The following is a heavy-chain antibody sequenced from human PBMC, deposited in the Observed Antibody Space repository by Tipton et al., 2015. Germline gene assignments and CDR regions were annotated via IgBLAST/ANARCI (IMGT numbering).Heavy chain of an antibody. Sequence: TLSLTCTVSGVSVNSYYWGWIRQPPGKGLEYIGYIHYSGSSYYNPSLKSRITISVDTSKNQFSLRLTSVSAADTAVYYCARALHYYPSGGYFDYWGQGILVTVSS. CDR3: ARALHYYPSGGYFDY. D-gene: IGHD3-10*01. V-gene: IGHV4-59*02. CDR2: IHYSGSS. CDR1: GVSVNSYY. J-gene: IGHJ4*02.